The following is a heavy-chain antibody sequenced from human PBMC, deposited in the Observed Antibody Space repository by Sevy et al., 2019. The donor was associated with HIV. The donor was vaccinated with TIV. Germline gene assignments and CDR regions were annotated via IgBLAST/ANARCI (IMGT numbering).Heavy chain of an antibody. CDR1: GGSISSSSYY. D-gene: IGHD6-25*01. CDR2: IYYSGST. CDR3: ASRGMYSSGLDY. Sequence: SETLSLTCTVSGGSISSSSYYWGWIRQPPGKGLEWIGSIYYSGSTYYNPSLKSRVTITVDTSKNQLSLKLSSVTAADTAVYYCASRGMYSSGLDYWGQGTLVTVSS. V-gene: IGHV4-39*01. J-gene: IGHJ4*02.